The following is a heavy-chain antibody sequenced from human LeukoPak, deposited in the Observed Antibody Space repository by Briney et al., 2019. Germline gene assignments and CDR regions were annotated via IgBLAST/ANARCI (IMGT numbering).Heavy chain of an antibody. Sequence: SVKVSCKASGGTFSSYAISWVRHAPGQGLEWMGRIIPIFGTANYAQKFQGRVTITTDESTSTAYMELSSLRSEDTAVYYCARDRGYYDSSGHFPYYYYYMDVWGKWTTVTVSS. J-gene: IGHJ6*03. CDR3: ARDRGYYDSSGHFPYYYYYMDV. D-gene: IGHD3-22*01. CDR2: IIPIFGTA. CDR1: GGTFSSYA. V-gene: IGHV1-69*05.